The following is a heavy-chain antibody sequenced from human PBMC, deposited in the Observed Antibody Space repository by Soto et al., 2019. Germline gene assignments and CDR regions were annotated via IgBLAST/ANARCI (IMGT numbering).Heavy chain of an antibody. V-gene: IGHV4-30-4*02. CDR3: ARVPSPFDFYYAMDV. Sequence: SEPLSLTCRVSVCSVSTFYWSWIRQAPGKGLEWIGYIFSSGTTYYNPSLKSRLTMSLDTSQNQFSLKLNSVTAADTAVYFCARVPSPFDFYYAMDVWGQGTTVTVS. J-gene: IGHJ6*02. CDR2: IFSSGTT. CDR1: VCSVSTFY. D-gene: IGHD3-16*01.